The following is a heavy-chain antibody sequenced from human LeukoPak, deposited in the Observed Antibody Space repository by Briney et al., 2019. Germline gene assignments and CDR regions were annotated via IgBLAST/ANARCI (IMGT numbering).Heavy chain of an antibody. J-gene: IGHJ5*02. CDR1: GGTFSSYA. Sequence: SVKVSCKASGGTFSSYAISWVRQAPGQGLEWMGGITPIFGTANYAQKFQGRVTITADKSTGTAYMELSSLRSEDTAVYYCARVGRAAAGRRPNWFDPWGQGTLVTVSS. D-gene: IGHD6-13*01. CDR3: ARVGRAAAGRRPNWFDP. CDR2: ITPIFGTA. V-gene: IGHV1-69*06.